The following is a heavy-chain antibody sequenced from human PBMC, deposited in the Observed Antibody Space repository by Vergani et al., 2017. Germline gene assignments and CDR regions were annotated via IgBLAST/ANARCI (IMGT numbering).Heavy chain of an antibody. CDR3: ASGVPGYQLATQYFQH. CDR2: ISSSSSYR. Sequence: VQLVESGGGVVQPGGSLRLSCAASGFTFNSYGMHWVRQAPGKGLEWVSFISSSSSYRYYADSVKGRFTISRDNGEYSLLLQMNSLRPEDTAVYYCASGVPGYQLATQYFQHWGQGTLVTVSS. CDR1: GFTFNSYG. D-gene: IGHD2-2*01. J-gene: IGHJ1*01. V-gene: IGHV3-21*01.